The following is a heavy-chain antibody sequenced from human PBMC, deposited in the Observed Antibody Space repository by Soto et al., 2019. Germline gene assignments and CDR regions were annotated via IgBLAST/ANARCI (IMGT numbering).Heavy chain of an antibody. CDR3: AGGNGMVYAPTLPGGGLYGMDV. CDR2: IIPIFGTA. Sequence: QVQLVQSGAEVKKPGSSVKVSCKASGGTFSSYAISWVRQAPGQGLEWMGGIIPIFGTANSAKKFQGRVTSTADDSTSKAYRELSSLRSEDTAVYYCAGGNGMVYAPTLPGGGLYGMDVWGQGTTVTVSS. CDR1: GGTFSSYA. V-gene: IGHV1-69*01. D-gene: IGHD2-8*01. J-gene: IGHJ6*02.